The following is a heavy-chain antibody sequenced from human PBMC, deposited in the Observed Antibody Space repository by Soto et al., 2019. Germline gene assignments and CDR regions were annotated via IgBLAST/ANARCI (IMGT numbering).Heavy chain of an antibody. CDR1: GFSLSNARMG. CDR3: ARILAYCSGGSCYPRLDAFDI. Sequence: SGPTLGNPTETLTLTCTVSGFSLSNARMGVSWIRQPPGKALEWLAHIFSNDEKSYSTSLKSRLTISKDTSKSQVVLTMTNMDPVDTATYYCARILAYCSGGSCYPRLDAFDIWGQGTMVTVSS. D-gene: IGHD2-15*01. V-gene: IGHV2-26*01. CDR2: IFSNDEK. J-gene: IGHJ3*02.